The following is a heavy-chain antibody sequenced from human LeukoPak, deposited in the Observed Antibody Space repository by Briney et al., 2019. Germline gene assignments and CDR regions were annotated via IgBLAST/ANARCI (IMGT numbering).Heavy chain of an antibody. Sequence: GSLRLSCAASGFTFSSYAMHWVRQAPGKGLEWVAVISYDGSNKYYADSAKGRFTISRDNSKSTLYLQMNSLRAEDTAVYYCASTIPAAGIYYFDYWGQGTLVTVSS. CDR1: GFTFSSYA. CDR2: ISYDGSNK. CDR3: ASTIPAAGIYYFDY. J-gene: IGHJ4*02. D-gene: IGHD6-13*01. V-gene: IGHV3-30-3*01.